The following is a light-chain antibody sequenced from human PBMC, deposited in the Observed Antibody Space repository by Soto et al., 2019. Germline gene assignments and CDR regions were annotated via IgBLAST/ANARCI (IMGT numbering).Light chain of an antibody. CDR3: QQYYRSSIT. CDR1: QSLSSGY. Sequence: EIVLTHSPGTLSLSPCERVTLSFSASQSLSSGYLAWYQQKFGQAPRLLIYDASTLERGVPSRFSGTGSGTEFTLTISSLQPDDFATYYCQQYYRSSITFGQGTRLENK. CDR2: DAS. V-gene: IGKV3-20*01. J-gene: IGKJ5*01.